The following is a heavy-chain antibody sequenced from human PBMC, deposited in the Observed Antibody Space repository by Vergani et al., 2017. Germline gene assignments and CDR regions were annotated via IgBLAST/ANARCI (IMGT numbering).Heavy chain of an antibody. Sequence: QVQLVQSGAEVKKPGASVKVSCKVSGYTLTELSMHWVRQAPGKGLEWMGGFDPEDGETIYAQKFQGRVTMTEGTSTDTAYMELSSLRSEDTAVYYCATPRLRFSYYYYYGMDVWGQGTTVTVSS. D-gene: IGHD5-12*01. CDR1: GYTLTELS. V-gene: IGHV1-24*01. CDR2: FDPEDGET. CDR3: ATPRLRFSYYYYYGMDV. J-gene: IGHJ6*02.